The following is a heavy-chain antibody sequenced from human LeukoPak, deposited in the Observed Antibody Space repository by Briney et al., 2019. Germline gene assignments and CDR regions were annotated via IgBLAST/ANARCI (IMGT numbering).Heavy chain of an antibody. CDR3: ARGRTAGVVPAAYLDY. J-gene: IGHJ4*02. CDR1: GGSFSGYY. CDR2: INHSGST. D-gene: IGHD2-2*01. V-gene: IGHV4-34*01. Sequence: NPSETLSLTCAVYGGSFSGYYWSWIRQPPGKGLEWIGEINHSGSTNYNPSLKSRVTISVDTSKDQFSLKLSSVTAADTAVYYCARGRTAGVVPAAYLDYWGQGTLVTVSS.